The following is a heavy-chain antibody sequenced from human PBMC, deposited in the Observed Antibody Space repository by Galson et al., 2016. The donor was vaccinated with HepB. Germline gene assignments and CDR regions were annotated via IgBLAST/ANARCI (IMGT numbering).Heavy chain of an antibody. V-gene: IGHV4-34*01. Sequence: SETLSLTCAVHGGSFSGYYWSWIRQPPGKGLEWIGEINQYENTNYSPSLKSRVTIPIDTSNNHFSLRLTSVTAADTAVYYCARWGDSGYGVSFFDNWGQGIRVTVSA. CDR2: INQYENT. CDR3: ARWGDSGYGVSFFDN. D-gene: IGHD5-12*01. CDR1: GGSFSGYY. J-gene: IGHJ4*02.